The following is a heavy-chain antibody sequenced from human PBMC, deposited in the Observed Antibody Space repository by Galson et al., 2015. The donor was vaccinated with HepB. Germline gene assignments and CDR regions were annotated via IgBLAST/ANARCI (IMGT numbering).Heavy chain of an antibody. CDR1: GFTFNKYW. CDR3: ARDSWELRGP. D-gene: IGHD1-26*01. V-gene: IGHV3-7*01. Sequence: SLRLSCAASGFTFNKYWMSWVRQAPGKGLEWVANINQDGSEKYYVGSVKGRFTISRDNAKNSLYLQMNSLRADDTAVYYCARDSWELRGPWGQGTLVTVSS. J-gene: IGHJ5*02. CDR2: INQDGSEK.